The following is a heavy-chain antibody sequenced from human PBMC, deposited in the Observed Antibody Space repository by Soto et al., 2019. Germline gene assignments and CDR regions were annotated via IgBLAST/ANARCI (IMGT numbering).Heavy chain of an antibody. Sequence: CAASGFTVSSNYMSWVRQAPGKGLEWVSVIYSGGSTYYADSVKGRFTISRDNSKNTLYLQMNSLRAEDTAVYYCARGVAATPLSAFDIWGQGTMVTVSS. J-gene: IGHJ3*02. CDR3: ARGVAATPLSAFDI. V-gene: IGHV3-66*01. CDR1: GFTVSSNY. D-gene: IGHD2-15*01. CDR2: IYSGGST.